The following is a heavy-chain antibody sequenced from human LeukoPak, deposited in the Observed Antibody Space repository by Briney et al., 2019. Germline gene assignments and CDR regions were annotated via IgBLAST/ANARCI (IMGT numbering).Heavy chain of an antibody. CDR3: ARHYRGYYRPLRALNI. CDR2: ISDSGST. V-gene: IGHV4-59*08. CDR1: GDSISSYY. J-gene: IGHJ3*02. Sequence: SETLSLTCTVSGDSISSYYGSWIRQPPGKGLEWIGCISDSGSTNYTPSLKSRVTMSVDTSKNQFSLKLSSLTAADTAVYYCARHYRGYYRPLRALNIWGQGTMVTVSS. D-gene: IGHD3-3*01.